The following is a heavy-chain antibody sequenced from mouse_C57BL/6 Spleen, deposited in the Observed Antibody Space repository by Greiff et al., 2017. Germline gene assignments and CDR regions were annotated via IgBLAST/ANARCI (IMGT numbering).Heavy chain of an antibody. CDR1: GFTFSSYG. Sequence: VQLKESGGDLVKPGGSLKLSCAASGFTFSSYGMSWVRQTPDKRLEWVATISSGGSYTYYPDSVKGRFTISRDNAKNTLYLQMSSLKSEDTAMYYCARHEGDYYSNPDYWGQGTTLTVSS. J-gene: IGHJ2*01. CDR3: ARHEGDYYSNPDY. V-gene: IGHV5-6*01. D-gene: IGHD2-5*01. CDR2: ISSGGSYT.